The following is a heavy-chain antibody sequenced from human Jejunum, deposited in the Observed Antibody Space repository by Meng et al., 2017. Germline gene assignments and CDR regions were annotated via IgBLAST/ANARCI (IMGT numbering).Heavy chain of an antibody. V-gene: IGHV3-72*01. D-gene: IGHD2-15*01. CDR1: GFTFSDYF. J-gene: IGHJ4*02. CDR2: IRKKVNGYTT. CDR3: ARGYCTGGRCYSLDY. Sequence: GGSLRLSCVASGFTFSDYFMDWVRQAPGKGLEWVGRIRKKVNGYTTEYDASVKDRFTISRDDSKNSLYLQMNSLKTEDTAVYYCARGYCTGGRCYSLDYWGQGTLVTVSS.